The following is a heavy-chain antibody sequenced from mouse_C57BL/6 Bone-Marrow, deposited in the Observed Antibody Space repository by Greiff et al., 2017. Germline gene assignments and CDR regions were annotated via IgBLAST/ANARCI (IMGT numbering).Heavy chain of an antibody. D-gene: IGHD2-4*01. Sequence: DVQLQESGPGLVKPSQSLSLTCSVTGYSITSGYYWNWIRQFPGNKLEWMGYISYDGSNNYNPSLKNRISITRDTSKNQCFLKLNSVTTEDTATYYCARDYDYEVPFAYWGQGTLVTVSA. J-gene: IGHJ3*01. V-gene: IGHV3-6*01. CDR3: ARDYDYEVPFAY. CDR1: GYSITSGYY. CDR2: ISYDGSN.